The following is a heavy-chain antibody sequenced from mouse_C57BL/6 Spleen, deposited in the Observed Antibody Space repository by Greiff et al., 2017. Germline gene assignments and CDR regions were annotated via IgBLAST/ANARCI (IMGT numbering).Heavy chain of an antibody. Sequence: QVQLKQPGAELVRPGSSVKLSCKASGYTFTSYWMHWVKQRPIQGLEWIGNIDPSDSETHYNQKFKDKATLTVDKSSSTAYMQLSSLTSEDSAVYYCARTGYESDYWGQGTTLTVSS. V-gene: IGHV1-52*01. J-gene: IGHJ2*01. CDR2: IDPSDSET. CDR3: ARTGYESDY. CDR1: GYTFTSYW. D-gene: IGHD2-3*01.